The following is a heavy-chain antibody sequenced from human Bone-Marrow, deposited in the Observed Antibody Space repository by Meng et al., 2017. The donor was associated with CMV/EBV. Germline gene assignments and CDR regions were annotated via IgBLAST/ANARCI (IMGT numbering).Heavy chain of an antibody. D-gene: IGHD2-15*01. CDR3: ARLGDCSGGSCYYYYYYGMAV. Sequence: GESLKISCAASGFTFSSYWMHWVRQAPGKGLVWVSRINSDGSSTSYADSVKGRFTIARDNAKNPLYLQMTSLRAEDTVVYYCARLGDCSGGSCYYYYYYGMAVWGQGTTVTGSS. CDR1: GFTFSSYW. CDR2: INSDGSST. V-gene: IGHV3-74*01. J-gene: IGHJ6*02.